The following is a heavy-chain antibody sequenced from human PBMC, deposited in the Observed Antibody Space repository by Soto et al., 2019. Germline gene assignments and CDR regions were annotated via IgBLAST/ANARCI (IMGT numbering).Heavy chain of an antibody. CDR1: GFTFNGYY. CDR2: ISSSSSDI. Sequence: QVQLVESGGGLVKPGGSLRLSCVASGFTFNGYYMSWIRQAPGKGPEWVSYISSSSSDINYADSVKGRFTTSRDNAKNSLNLQMNSVRAEDKAVYYCARGDRVADSWGQGTLVTVSS. V-gene: IGHV3-11*05. CDR3: ARGDRVADS. D-gene: IGHD3-3*01. J-gene: IGHJ4*02.